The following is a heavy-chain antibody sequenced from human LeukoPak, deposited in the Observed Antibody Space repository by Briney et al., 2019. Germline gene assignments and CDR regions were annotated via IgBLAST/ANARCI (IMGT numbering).Heavy chain of an antibody. V-gene: IGHV3-21*01. CDR3: ARDLPSEYYDILTGCSDY. CDR2: ISSSSSYI. D-gene: IGHD3-9*01. CDR1: GFTFSSYS. Sequence: PGGSLRLSCAASGFTFSSYSMNWVRQAPGKGLEWVSSISSSSSYIYYADSVKGRFTISRDNAKNSLYLQMNSLRAEDTAVYYCARDLPSEYYDILTGCSDYWGQGTLVTVSS. J-gene: IGHJ4*02.